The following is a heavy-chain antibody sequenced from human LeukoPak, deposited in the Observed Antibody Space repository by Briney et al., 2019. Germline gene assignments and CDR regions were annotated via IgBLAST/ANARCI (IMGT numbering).Heavy chain of an antibody. CDR2: ISAYNGNT. D-gene: IGHD3-22*01. Sequence: VASVKVSCKASGYTFTSYGISWVRQAPGQGLEWMGWISAYNGNTNYAQKLQGRVTMTTDTSTSTAYMELRSLRSDDTAVYYCARGGFSDYYDSSGYYFWGEGTLVTVSS. V-gene: IGHV1-18*01. CDR1: GYTFTSYG. CDR3: ARGGFSDYYDSSGYYF. J-gene: IGHJ4*02.